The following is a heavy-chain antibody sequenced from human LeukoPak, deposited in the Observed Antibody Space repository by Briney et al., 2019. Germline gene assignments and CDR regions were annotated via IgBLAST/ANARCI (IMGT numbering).Heavy chain of an antibody. CDR3: ARELGGDYGEAFDI. CDR2: IGGSSTSI. V-gene: IGHV3-21*01. D-gene: IGHD4-17*01. Sequence: GASLRLSCAASGFTFSTYSMNWVRQAPGKGLEWVSSIGGSSTSIYYADSVKGRFTISRDNAKSSLYLQMNSLRAEDAAVYYCARELGGDYGEAFDIWGQGTMVTVSS. CDR1: GFTFSTYS. J-gene: IGHJ3*02.